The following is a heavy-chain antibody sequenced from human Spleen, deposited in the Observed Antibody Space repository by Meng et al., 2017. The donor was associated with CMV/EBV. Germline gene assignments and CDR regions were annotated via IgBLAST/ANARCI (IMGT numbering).Heavy chain of an antibody. CDR3: ARGVLWFGKDTWLDY. V-gene: IGHV1-69*05. J-gene: IGHJ4*02. CDR2: VIPIFGTP. CDR1: GGIFNSYA. D-gene: IGHD3-10*01. Sequence: SVKVSCKASGGIFNSYAFSWVRQAPGHGLEWMGGVIPIFGTPNYAQKFQGRVTITTDESTSTAYMELSSLRSEDTAVYYCARGVLWFGKDTWLDYWGQGTLVTVSS.